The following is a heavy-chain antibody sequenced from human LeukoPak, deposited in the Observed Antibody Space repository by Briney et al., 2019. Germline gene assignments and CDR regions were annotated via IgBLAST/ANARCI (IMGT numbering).Heavy chain of an antibody. CDR2: IKSKTSGGTT. V-gene: IGHV3-49*03. J-gene: IGHJ4*02. Sequence: PAGSLRLSCTVSGFTFGDYAMSWFRQAPGKGLEWVAFIKSKTSGGTTEYAASVKGRFTISRDDSKSIAYLQMNSLRTEDTAVYYCTRDNYYDSSGYIPRFNDFDYWGQGTLVTVSS. CDR1: GFTFGDYA. D-gene: IGHD3-22*01. CDR3: TRDNYYDSSGYIPRFNDFDY.